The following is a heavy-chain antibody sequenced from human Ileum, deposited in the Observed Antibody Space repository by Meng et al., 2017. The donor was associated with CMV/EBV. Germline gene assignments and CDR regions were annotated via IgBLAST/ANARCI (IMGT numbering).Heavy chain of an antibody. CDR3: VREQWLVRYFDL. V-gene: IGHV3-11*01. CDR2: IGNSGGNL. Sequence: SCAASGFTFSDYYMTWIRQTPGKGLESVAYIGNSGGNLHYADSVQGRFTISRDNAKNSLYLQMNSLRVDDTAVYYCVREQWLVRYFDLWGRGTLVTVSS. D-gene: IGHD6-19*01. CDR1: GFTFSDYY. J-gene: IGHJ2*01.